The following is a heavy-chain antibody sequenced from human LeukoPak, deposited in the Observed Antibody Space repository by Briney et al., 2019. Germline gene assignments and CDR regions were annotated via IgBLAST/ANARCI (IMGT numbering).Heavy chain of an antibody. CDR3: ARDGFCDF. V-gene: IGHV3-48*01. CDR1: GFNFNTFS. Sequence: PGGSLRLSCAASGFNFNTFSMNWLRQAPGKGLEWVAYISSNGSTTYYADSMKGRFTISRDNAKNSLHLQMNGLRGEDTAVYYCARDGFCDFWGQGTLVTVSS. D-gene: IGHD3-3*01. CDR2: ISSNGSTT. J-gene: IGHJ4*02.